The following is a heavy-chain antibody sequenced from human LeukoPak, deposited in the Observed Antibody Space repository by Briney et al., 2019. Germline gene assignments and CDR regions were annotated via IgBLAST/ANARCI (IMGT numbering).Heavy chain of an antibody. CDR2: ISYDGSNK. D-gene: IGHD2-2*01. Sequence: GGSLRLSCAASGFTFSSYGMHWVRQAPGKGLEWVAVISYDGSNKCYADSVKGRFTISRDNSKNTLYLQMNSLRAEDTAVYYCAKDKTSLSYYFDYWGQGTLVTVSS. J-gene: IGHJ4*02. CDR1: GFTFSSYG. CDR3: AKDKTSLSYYFDY. V-gene: IGHV3-30*18.